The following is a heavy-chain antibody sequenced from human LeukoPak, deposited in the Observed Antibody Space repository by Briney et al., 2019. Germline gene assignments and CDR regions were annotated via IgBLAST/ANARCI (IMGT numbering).Heavy chain of an antibody. D-gene: IGHD1-7*01. CDR1: GYSFTSYG. CDR3: ATIVTGGTVQSFDF. J-gene: IGHJ4*02. V-gene: IGHV1-18*01. CDR2: ISAYDGET. Sequence: ASVKVSCKASGYSFTSYGISWVREAPGRGLKWVGYISAYDGETRYAQKFQGRVTLTTDTSTGTVYMEMRRLRSDDTAVYYCATIVTGGTVQSFDFWGQGTLVTVTS.